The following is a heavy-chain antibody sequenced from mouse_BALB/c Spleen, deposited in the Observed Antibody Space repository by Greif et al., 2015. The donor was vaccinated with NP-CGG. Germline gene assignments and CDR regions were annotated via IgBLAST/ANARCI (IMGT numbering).Heavy chain of an antibody. J-gene: IGHJ1*01. V-gene: IGHV5-4*02. CDR2: ISDGGSYT. Sequence: EVKVVESGGGLVKPGGSLKPSCAASGFTFSDYYMYWVRQTPEKRLEWVATISDGGSYTYYPDSVKGRFTISRDNAKNNLYLQMSSLKSEDTAMYYCARDGNYWYFDVWGAGTTVTVSS. D-gene: IGHD2-1*01. CDR3: ARDGNYWYFDV. CDR1: GFTFSDYY.